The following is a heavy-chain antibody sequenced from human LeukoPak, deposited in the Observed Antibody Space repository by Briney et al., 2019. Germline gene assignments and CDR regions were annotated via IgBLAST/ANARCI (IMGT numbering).Heavy chain of an antibody. D-gene: IGHD1-7*01. CDR2: ISGGGDGT. CDR3: AKDGVRGGIAGTTD. CDR1: GFTFSSYA. J-gene: IGHJ4*02. V-gene: IGHV3-23*01. Sequence: GGSLRLSCAASGFTFSSYAMGWVRQAPGKGLEWVSSISGGGDGTFFADSVKGRFTISRDNSKNTLYLQMNSLRAEDTAVYYCAKDGVRGGIAGTTDWGQGTLVTVSS.